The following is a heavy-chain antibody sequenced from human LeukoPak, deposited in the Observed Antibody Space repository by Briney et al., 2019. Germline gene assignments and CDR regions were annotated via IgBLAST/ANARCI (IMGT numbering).Heavy chain of an antibody. V-gene: IGHV3-23*01. J-gene: IGHJ5*02. CDR1: GFTFSSYA. CDR3: AKDVSVVPAAIFDP. D-gene: IGHD2-2*01. Sequence: PGGSLRLSCAASGFTFSSYAMSWVRQAPGKGLEWASAISGSGGSTYYADSVKGRFTISRDNSKNTLYLQMNSLGAEDTAVYYCAKDVSVVPAAIFDPWGQGTLVTVSS. CDR2: ISGSGGST.